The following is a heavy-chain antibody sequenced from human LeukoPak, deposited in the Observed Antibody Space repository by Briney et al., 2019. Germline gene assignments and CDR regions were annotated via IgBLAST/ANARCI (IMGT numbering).Heavy chain of an antibody. J-gene: IGHJ4*02. CDR1: GDSISSSSYY. Sequence: SETLSLTCTVSGDSISSSSYYWPWIRQPPGKRLEWIGEINHGGSTNYNPSLKSRVTISLDTSKTLFSLKVSSVTAADTAVYYCARGPDSSSSYWGQGTLVTVSS. D-gene: IGHD6-13*01. CDR3: ARGPDSSSSY. CDR2: INHGGST. V-gene: IGHV4-39*07.